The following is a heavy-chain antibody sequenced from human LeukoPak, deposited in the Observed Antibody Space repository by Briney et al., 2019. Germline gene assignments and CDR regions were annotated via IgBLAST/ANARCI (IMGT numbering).Heavy chain of an antibody. V-gene: IGHV4-59*01. D-gene: IGHD6-13*01. CDR2: IYYSGST. Sequence: PSETLSLTCTVSGDSLNDYYWSWIRQPPGKGLEWIGYIYYSGSTNYNPSLKSRATISVETSKNQFSLKMSSVTAADTAVYYCARRDSSSWYLDYWGQGTLVTVSS. J-gene: IGHJ4*02. CDR3: ARRDSSSWYLDY. CDR1: GDSLNDYY.